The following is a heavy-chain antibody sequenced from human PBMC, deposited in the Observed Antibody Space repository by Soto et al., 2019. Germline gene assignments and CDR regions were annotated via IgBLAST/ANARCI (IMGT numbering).Heavy chain of an antibody. CDR3: TRGSDSFDH. D-gene: IGHD3-10*01. V-gene: IGHV1-18*01. J-gene: IGHJ4*02. Sequence: QVQLVQSGAELKKPGASVKVSCKASGYSFTSYPITWVQQAPGQGLEWMGWITYNGNTKYTQNLQGRVTMTTDTSTNTAYMELRSLTSDDTAVYYCTRGSDSFDHWGQGTLVTVSS. CDR2: ITYNGNT. CDR1: GYSFTSYP.